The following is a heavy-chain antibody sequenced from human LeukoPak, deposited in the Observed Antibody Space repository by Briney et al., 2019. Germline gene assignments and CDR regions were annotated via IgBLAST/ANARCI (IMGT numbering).Heavy chain of an antibody. CDR1: RGSISSGSYY. CDR2: IYSNGTT. CDR3: ARGRGRDVSFYYGMDV. Sequence: SETLSLTCTVSRGSISSGSYYWRWIRQPGGRGLEWIGRIYSNGTTNKNPSLKSRVTISVDTSKNHFSLKVSSVTAADTAVCYCARGRGRDVSFYYGMDVWGQGTTVTVSS. J-gene: IGHJ6*02. V-gene: IGHV4-61*02. D-gene: IGHD3-10*01.